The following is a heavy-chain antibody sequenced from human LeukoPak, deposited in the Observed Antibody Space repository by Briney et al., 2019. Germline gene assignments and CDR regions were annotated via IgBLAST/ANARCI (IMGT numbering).Heavy chain of an antibody. CDR2: IYPGNSDT. Sequence: ESLKISCEGSGDRFTPYWITWVRQKPGKGLEWMGIIYPGNSDTKYSPSFQGQITISADKSINTAYLQWSSLEASDTAMYYCARRKAVARISYFDSWGQGTLVTVSS. CDR1: GDRFTPYW. D-gene: IGHD6-19*01. CDR3: ARRKAVARISYFDS. J-gene: IGHJ4*02. V-gene: IGHV5-51*01.